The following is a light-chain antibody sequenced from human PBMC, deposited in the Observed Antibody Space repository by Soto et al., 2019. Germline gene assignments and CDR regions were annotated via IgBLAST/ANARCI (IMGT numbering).Light chain of an antibody. CDR2: KAS. J-gene: IGKJ2*01. CDR3: QQYNSYPYT. Sequence: DIQMTQSPSTLSASVGDRVTITCRASQSISSWLAWYQQKPGKAAKLLIYKASSLESGVPSRSSGSGSGTEFTLTISSLQPDDFATYYCQQYNSYPYTFGQGTKLEIK. CDR1: QSISSW. V-gene: IGKV1-5*03.